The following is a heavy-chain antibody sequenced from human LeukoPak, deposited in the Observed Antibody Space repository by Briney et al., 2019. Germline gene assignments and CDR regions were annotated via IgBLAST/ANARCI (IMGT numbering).Heavy chain of an antibody. CDR2: IGTSGSTT. CDR3: AKLVSTRYGED. V-gene: IGHV3-23*01. Sequence: GGSLRLSCAASGFTFSSYVMSWVRQAPGKGLEWVSVIGTSGSTTYYADSVKGRFTISRDNSKNTLYLQMSSLRAEGTAVYYCAKLVSTRYGEDWGQGILVTVSS. J-gene: IGHJ4*02. D-gene: IGHD3-10*01. CDR1: GFTFSSYV.